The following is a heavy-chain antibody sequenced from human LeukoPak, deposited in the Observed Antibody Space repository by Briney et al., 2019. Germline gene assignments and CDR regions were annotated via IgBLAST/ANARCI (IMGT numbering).Heavy chain of an antibody. V-gene: IGHV3-21*01. D-gene: IGHD5-18*01. CDR2: ISSSSSYI. CDR1: GFTFSSYS. Sequence: GGSLRLSCAASGFTFSSYSMNWVRQAPGKGLEWVSSISSSSSYIYYADSVKGRFTISRDNAKNSLYLQMNSLRAEDTAVYYCARGTNSYGSRPDYYYMDVWGKGTTVTVSS. CDR3: ARGTNSYGSRPDYYYMDV. J-gene: IGHJ6*03.